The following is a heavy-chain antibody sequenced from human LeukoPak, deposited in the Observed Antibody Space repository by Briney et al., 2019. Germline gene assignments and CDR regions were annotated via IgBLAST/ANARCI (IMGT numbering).Heavy chain of an antibody. CDR2: MNPNSGNT. CDR3: AREVLVRGAVQFDP. J-gene: IGHJ5*02. V-gene: IGHV1-8*03. D-gene: IGHD3-10*01. Sequence: ASVKVSCKASGYTFTSYDINWVRQATAQGLEWMGWMNPNSGNTGYAQKFQGRVTITRNTSISTAYMELSSLRSEDTAVYYCAREVLVRGAVQFDPWGQGNLVTVSS. CDR1: GYTFTSYD.